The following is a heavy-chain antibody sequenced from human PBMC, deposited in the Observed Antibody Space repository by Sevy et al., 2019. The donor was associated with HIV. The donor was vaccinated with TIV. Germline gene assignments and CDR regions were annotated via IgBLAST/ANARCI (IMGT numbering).Heavy chain of an antibody. D-gene: IGHD3-22*01. Sequence: ASVKVSCKASGGTFSSYAISWVRQAPGQGLEWMGGIIPIFGTANYAQKFQGRVTITADESTSTAYMELSSLRSEDTAVHYCARGPDYYDSSGRDAFDIWGQGTMVTVSS. CDR1: GGTFSSYA. CDR2: IIPIFGTA. CDR3: ARGPDYYDSSGRDAFDI. V-gene: IGHV1-69*13. J-gene: IGHJ3*02.